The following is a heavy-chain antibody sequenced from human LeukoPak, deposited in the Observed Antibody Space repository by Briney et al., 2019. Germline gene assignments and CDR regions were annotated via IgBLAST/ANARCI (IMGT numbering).Heavy chain of an antibody. CDR3: ATETGDTAMAGVAFDY. CDR2: FDPEDGET. Sequence: SVKVSCKVSVYTLTELSMHWVRQPPGKGLEGMGGFDPEDGETIYAQKFQGRVTMTEDTSTDTAYMELSSLRSEDTAVYYCATETGDTAMAGVAFDYWGQGTLVTVSS. V-gene: IGHV1-24*01. D-gene: IGHD5-18*01. J-gene: IGHJ4*02. CDR1: VYTLTELS.